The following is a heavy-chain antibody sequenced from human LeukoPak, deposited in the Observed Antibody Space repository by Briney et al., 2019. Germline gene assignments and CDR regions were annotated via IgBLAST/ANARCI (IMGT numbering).Heavy chain of an antibody. Sequence: GGSLRLSCAASGFTFSNFAMSWVRQAPGKGLEWVSAISGSDGSTYYADSVKGRFTISRDNSKNTLYLQMNSLRAEDTAVYYCAKVGHSGSGSYGDWGQGTLVTISS. V-gene: IGHV3-23*01. CDR2: ISGSDGST. J-gene: IGHJ4*02. CDR1: GFTFSNFA. CDR3: AKVGHSGSGSYGD. D-gene: IGHD3-10*01.